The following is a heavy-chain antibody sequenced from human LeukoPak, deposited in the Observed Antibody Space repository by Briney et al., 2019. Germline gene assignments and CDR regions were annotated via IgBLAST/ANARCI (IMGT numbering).Heavy chain of an antibody. CDR3: AREGADTAMVNLIYFDY. J-gene: IGHJ4*02. V-gene: IGHV1-69*13. CDR1: GGTFSSYA. Sequence: GASVKVSCKASGGTFSSYAISWVRQAPGQGLEWMGGIIPIFGTANYAQKFQGRVTITADESTSTAYMELSSLRSEDTAVYYCAREGADTAMVNLIYFDYWGQGTLVTVSS. CDR2: IIPIFGTA. D-gene: IGHD5-18*01.